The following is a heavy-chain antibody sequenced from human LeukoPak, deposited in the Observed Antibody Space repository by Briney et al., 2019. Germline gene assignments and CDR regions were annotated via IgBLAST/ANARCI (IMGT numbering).Heavy chain of an antibody. J-gene: IGHJ4*02. CDR3: ARERDYYDSSGYPTYYFDY. CDR1: GGTFSSYA. CDR2: IIPILGIA. Sequence: ASVKVSCKASGGTFSSYAISWVRQAPGQGLEWMGRIIPILGIANCAQKFQGRVTITADKSTSTAYMELSSLRSEDTAVYYCARERDYYDSSGYPTYYFDYWGQGTLVTVSS. V-gene: IGHV1-69*04. D-gene: IGHD3-22*01.